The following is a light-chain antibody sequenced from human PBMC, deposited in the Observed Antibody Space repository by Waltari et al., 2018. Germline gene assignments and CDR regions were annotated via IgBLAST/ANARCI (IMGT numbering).Light chain of an antibody. Sequence: DIVMTQSPLSLPVTPGEPASISCRSSQSLLHSNGYNYLDWYLQKSGQSPQLLIYLGSNRASGVPDRFSGSGSGTDFTLKISRVEAEDVGVYYCMQTVQFPYTFGQGTKLEIK. CDR3: MQTVQFPYT. V-gene: IGKV2-28*01. J-gene: IGKJ2*01. CDR2: LGS. CDR1: QSLLHSNGYNY.